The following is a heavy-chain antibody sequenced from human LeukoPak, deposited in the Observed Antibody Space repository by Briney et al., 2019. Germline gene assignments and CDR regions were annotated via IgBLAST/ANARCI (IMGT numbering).Heavy chain of an antibody. J-gene: IGHJ4*02. Sequence: ASVKVSCKASGYTFTSYGVSWVRQAPGQGLEWMGWISTYNDNTNNLQKVQDRVTMTTDTSTSTAYMELRSLTSDDTAVYYCARVRLVSSSSWYASFAYWGQGTLVTVSS. D-gene: IGHD6-13*01. CDR2: ISTYNDNT. CDR1: GYTFTSYG. CDR3: ARVRLVSSSSWYASFAY. V-gene: IGHV1-18*01.